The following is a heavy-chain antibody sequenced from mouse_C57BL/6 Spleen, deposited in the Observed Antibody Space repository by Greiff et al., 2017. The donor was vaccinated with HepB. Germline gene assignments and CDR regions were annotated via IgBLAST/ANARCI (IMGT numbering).Heavy chain of an antibody. D-gene: IGHD2-4*01. Sequence: VQLQQSGTVLARPGASVKMSCKTSGYTFTSYWMHWVQQRPGQGLEWIGAIYPGNSDTSYNQKFKGKAKLTAVTSASTAYMELSSLTNEDSAVYYCTNIYYDYDMGYWGQGTTLTVSS. J-gene: IGHJ2*01. V-gene: IGHV1-5*01. CDR2: IYPGNSDT. CDR3: TNIYYDYDMGY. CDR1: GYTFTSYW.